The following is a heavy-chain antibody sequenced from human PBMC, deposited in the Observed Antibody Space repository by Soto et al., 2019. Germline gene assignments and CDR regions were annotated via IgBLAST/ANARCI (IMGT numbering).Heavy chain of an antibody. D-gene: IGHD3-9*01. V-gene: IGHV3-30*18. CDR3: AKDLALRYFDWLPGGYYYYGMDV. J-gene: IGHJ6*02. CDR1: GFSFSSYG. CDR2: ISYDGSNK. Sequence: QVQLVESGGGVVQPGRSLRLSCAASGFSFSSYGMHWVRQAPGKGLEWVAVISYDGSNKYYADSVKGRFTISRDNSKNTLYLQMNSLSAEDTAVYYCAKDLALRYFDWLPGGYYYYGMDVWGQGTTVTVSS.